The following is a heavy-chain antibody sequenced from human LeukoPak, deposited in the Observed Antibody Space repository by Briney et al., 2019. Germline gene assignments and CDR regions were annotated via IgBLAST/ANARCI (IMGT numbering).Heavy chain of an antibody. D-gene: IGHD3-9*01. Sequence: GGSLRLSCAASGFTFSSYTMNWVRQAPGKGLEWVSYISSSSSTIYYADSVKGRFTVSRDNAKNSLYLQMNSLRAEDTAVYYCARLTRYAGDPWGQGTLVIVSP. CDR1: GFTFSSYT. CDR3: ARLTRYAGDP. V-gene: IGHV3-48*04. J-gene: IGHJ5*02. CDR2: ISSSSSTI.